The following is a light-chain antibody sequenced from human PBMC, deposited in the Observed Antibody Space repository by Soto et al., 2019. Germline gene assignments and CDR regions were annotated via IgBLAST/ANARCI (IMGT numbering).Light chain of an antibody. CDR1: QTSSSW. CDR3: QQYYNYST. V-gene: IGKV1-5*01. Sequence: IHLPLTPASLHAFPVYRVRTTFRASQTSSSWLAWYQQKPGKAPDLLIYDASRLAGGVPSRFSGSESGTEFTLTIGSLQPDDFATYFCQQYYNYSTFGQGTKVDI. CDR2: DAS. J-gene: IGKJ1*01.